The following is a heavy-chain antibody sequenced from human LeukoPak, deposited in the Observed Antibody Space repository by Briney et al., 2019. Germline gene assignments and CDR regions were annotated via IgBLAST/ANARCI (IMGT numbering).Heavy chain of an antibody. CDR3: ARDLGYCSGGSCYSFSY. J-gene: IGHJ4*02. CDR2: ISAYNGNT. V-gene: IGHV1-18*04. Sequence: ASVNVSCKASGYTFTSYGISWVRQAPGQGLEWMGWISAYNGNTNYAQKLQGRVTMTTDTSTSTAYMELRSLRSDDTAVYYCARDLGYCSGGSCYSFSYWGQGTLVTVSS. D-gene: IGHD2-15*01. CDR1: GYTFTSYG.